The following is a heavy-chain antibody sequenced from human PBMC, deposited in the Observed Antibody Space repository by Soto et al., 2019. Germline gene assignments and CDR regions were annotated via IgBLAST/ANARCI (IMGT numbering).Heavy chain of an antibody. D-gene: IGHD3-10*01. CDR3: ALTYYGSGSYYNVRWFAP. J-gene: IGHJ5*02. V-gene: IGHV2-5*02. CDR2: IYWDDDK. CDR1: GFSLSTSGVG. Sequence: QITLKESGPTLVKPTQTLTLTCTFSGFSLSTSGVGVGWIRQPPGKALEWLALIYWDDDKRYSPSLKSRLTIHKDTSNNQAVRTMTNMDPVDQATYYCALTYYGSGSYYNVRWFAPWGQGTLVTVSS.